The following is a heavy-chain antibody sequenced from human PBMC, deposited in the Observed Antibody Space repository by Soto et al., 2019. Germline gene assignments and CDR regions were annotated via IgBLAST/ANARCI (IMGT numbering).Heavy chain of an antibody. Sequence: PGGSLRLSCAASGFTVSSNYMTWVRQAPGKGLEWVSVIHNGGSTYYADSVKGRFTLSRDSSKNTLYLQMNSLRADDTAVYYCARVQVLQFLEWLTDYWGQGTLVTVSS. D-gene: IGHD3-3*01. V-gene: IGHV3-53*01. CDR1: GFTVSSNY. J-gene: IGHJ4*02. CDR3: ARVQVLQFLEWLTDY. CDR2: IHNGGST.